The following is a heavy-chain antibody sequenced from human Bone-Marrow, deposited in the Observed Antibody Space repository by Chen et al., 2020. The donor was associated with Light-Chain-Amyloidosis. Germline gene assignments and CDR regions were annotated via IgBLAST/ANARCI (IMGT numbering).Heavy chain of an antibody. CDR2: IYPDDSDA. CDR1: GYTFPNYW. CDR3: ARRRDGYDFDY. V-gene: IGHV5-51*01. D-gene: IGHD5-12*01. Sequence: EVQLEQSGPEVKNPGESLKISCKGSGYTFPNYWIGWVRQMPGKGLEWMGVIYPDDSDARYSPSVEGQVPSSADKSITTAYLQWRRLKASDTAMYYCARRRDGYDFDYWGQGTLVTVSS. J-gene: IGHJ4*02.